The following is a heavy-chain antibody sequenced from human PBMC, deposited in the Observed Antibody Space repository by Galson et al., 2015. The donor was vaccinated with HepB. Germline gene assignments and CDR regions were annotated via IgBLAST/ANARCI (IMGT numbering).Heavy chain of an antibody. CDR3: ARVSVVVVPAAMDYYYYYGMDV. V-gene: IGHV1-18*04. J-gene: IGHJ6*02. CDR2: ISAYNGNT. Sequence: SVKVSCKASGYTFTSYGISWVRQAPGQGLEWMGWISAYNGNTNYAQKLQGRVTITADESTSTAYMELSSLRSEDTAVYYCARVSVVVVPAAMDYYYYYGMDVWGQGTTVTVSS. CDR1: GYTFTSYG. D-gene: IGHD2-2*01.